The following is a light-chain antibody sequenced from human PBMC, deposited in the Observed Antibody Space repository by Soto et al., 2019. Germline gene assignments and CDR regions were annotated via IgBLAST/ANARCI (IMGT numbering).Light chain of an antibody. Sequence: EIVMTQSPATLSVSPGDRATLSCRASQSVSSNLAWYQQKPGQAPRLLIYDASTRATGIPARFSGSGSGTEFTLTISSXLSEDFAVYSCQQYNNWPLTFGGGTKVDIK. CDR1: QSVSSN. CDR3: QQYNNWPLT. CDR2: DAS. V-gene: IGKV3D-15*01. J-gene: IGKJ4*01.